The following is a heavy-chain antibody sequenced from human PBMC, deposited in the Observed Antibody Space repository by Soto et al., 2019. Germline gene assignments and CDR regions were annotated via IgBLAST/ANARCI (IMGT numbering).Heavy chain of an antibody. CDR2: IHHTGST. CDR3: AKGGDFRFAY. Sequence: QVQLQESGPGLVKPSGTLSLTCAVSGVSVSSGHWWSWVRQPPGMGLEWIGEIHHTGSTNYNASLKSRVTISLDKSKNQFSLNLYSVTAADTAVYYCAKGGDFRFAYWGQGTLVTVSS. CDR1: GVSVSSGHW. J-gene: IGHJ4*02. D-gene: IGHD3-10*01. V-gene: IGHV4-4*02.